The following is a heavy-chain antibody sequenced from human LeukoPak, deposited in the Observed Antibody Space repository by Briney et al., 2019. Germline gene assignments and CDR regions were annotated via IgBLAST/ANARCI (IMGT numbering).Heavy chain of an antibody. CDR2: NIPIFGTA. Sequence: SVKVSCKASGGTFSSYAISWVRQAPGQGLEWMGGNIPIFGTANYAQKFQGRVTITADESTSTAYMELSSLRSEDTAVYYCARVRQWLVQGAFDIWGQGTMVTVSS. D-gene: IGHD6-19*01. V-gene: IGHV1-69*13. J-gene: IGHJ3*02. CDR3: ARVRQWLVQGAFDI. CDR1: GGTFSSYA.